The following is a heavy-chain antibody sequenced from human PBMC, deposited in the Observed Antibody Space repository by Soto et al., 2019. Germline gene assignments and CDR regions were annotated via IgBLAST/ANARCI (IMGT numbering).Heavy chain of an antibody. D-gene: IGHD2-2*01. Sequence: SATLSLTCTVSGGSISSGGYYWSWIRQHPGKGVEWIGYIYYSGSTYYNPSLKRRVTISVDTSKNQFSLKLSSVTAADTAVYYCARASRGAGMDVWGQGTTVTVSS. CDR1: GGSISSGGYY. CDR3: ARASRGAGMDV. CDR2: IYYSGST. V-gene: IGHV4-31*03. J-gene: IGHJ6*02.